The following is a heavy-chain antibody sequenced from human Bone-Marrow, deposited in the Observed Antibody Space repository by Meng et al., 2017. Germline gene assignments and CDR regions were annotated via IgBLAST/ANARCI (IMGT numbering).Heavy chain of an antibody. J-gene: IGHJ3*02. CDR3: ARGIAAAGTDQSNDAFDI. D-gene: IGHD6-13*01. V-gene: IGHV3-66*02. Sequence: GESLKSSCAASGFTVSSNYMSWVRQAPGKGLEWVSVIYSGGSTYYADSVKGRFTISRDNSKNTLYLQVNSLRAEDTAVYYCARGIAAAGTDQSNDAFDIWGQGTMVTVSS. CDR2: IYSGGST. CDR1: GFTVSSNY.